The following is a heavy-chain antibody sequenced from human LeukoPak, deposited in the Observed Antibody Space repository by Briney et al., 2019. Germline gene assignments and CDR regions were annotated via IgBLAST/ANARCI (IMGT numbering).Heavy chain of an antibody. Sequence: GGSLRLSCAASGFTFSSFGMTWVRQAPGKGLEWVSAISDNGGRIFYADSVKGRFTISRDNSKNSLYLQMNSLRADDTAVYYCVKIAPDLPWGQGTLVTVS. J-gene: IGHJ5*02. V-gene: IGHV3-23*01. CDR2: ISDNGGRI. D-gene: IGHD1-14*01. CDR1: GFTFSSFG. CDR3: VKIAPDLP.